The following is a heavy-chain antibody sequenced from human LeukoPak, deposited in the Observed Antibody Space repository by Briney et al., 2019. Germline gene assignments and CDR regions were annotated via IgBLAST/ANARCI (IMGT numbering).Heavy chain of an antibody. J-gene: IGHJ3*02. D-gene: IGHD1-20*01. CDR2: ISSSGSTI. V-gene: IGHV3-48*03. CDR3: ARDVTGTGGSAFDI. CDR1: GFTFSSYA. Sequence: AGGSLRLSCAASGFTFSSYAMSWVRQAPGKGLEWVSYISSSGSTIYYADSVKGRFTISRDNAKNSLYLQMNSLRAEDTAVYYCARDVTGTGGSAFDIWGQGTMVTVSS.